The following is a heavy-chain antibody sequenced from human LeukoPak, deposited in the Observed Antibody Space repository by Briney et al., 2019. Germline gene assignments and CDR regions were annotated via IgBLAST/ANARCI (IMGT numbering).Heavy chain of an antibody. CDR2: ISSSSGTI. CDR1: GFSFSSYS. Sequence: GGSLRLSCAASGFSFSSYSMNWVRQAPGKGLEWVSYISSSSGTIYYADSVKGRFTISRDNAKKSLYLQMNSLRAEDTAVYYCARDRSSTEAWFDPWGQGTLVIVSS. V-gene: IGHV3-48*04. CDR3: ARDRSSTEAWFDP. D-gene: IGHD4-17*01. J-gene: IGHJ5*02.